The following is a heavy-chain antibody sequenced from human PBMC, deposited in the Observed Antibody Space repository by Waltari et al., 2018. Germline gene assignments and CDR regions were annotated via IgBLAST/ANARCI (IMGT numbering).Heavy chain of an antibody. J-gene: IGHJ5*02. CDR3: ARDSGYYDCWSGRYGWFDP. D-gene: IGHD3-3*01. CDR1: GGSISSYY. CDR2: IYYSGST. V-gene: IGHV4-59*01. Sequence: QVQLQESGPGLVKPSETLSLTCTVSGGSISSYYWSWIRQPPGKGLEWIGYIYYSGSTNYNPSLKSRVTISVDTSKNQFALKLSSGTAADTAVYYCARDSGYYDCWSGRYGWFDPWGQGTLVIVSS.